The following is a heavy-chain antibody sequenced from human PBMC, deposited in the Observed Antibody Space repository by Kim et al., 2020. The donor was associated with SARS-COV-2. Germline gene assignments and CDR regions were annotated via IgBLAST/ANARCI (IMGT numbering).Heavy chain of an antibody. CDR1: GFSVRNNQ. Sequence: GGSLRLSCAASGFSVRNNQMNWARQAPGKGVEWVSVVFSGGGTYYPDSVKGRFSISRDNSKNTLYLQMNNLRVEDTAVYYCEGWDANTVSNIWGQGTMVTVAS. V-gene: IGHV3-53*01. J-gene: IGHJ3*02. CDR2: VFSGGGT. D-gene: IGHD6-19*01. CDR3: EGWDANTVSNI.